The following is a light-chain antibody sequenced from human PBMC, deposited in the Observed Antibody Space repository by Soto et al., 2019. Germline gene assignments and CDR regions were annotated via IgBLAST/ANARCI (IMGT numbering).Light chain of an antibody. CDR1: QSIRSSS. CDR2: GGS. CDR3: HQYGSSPLT. V-gene: IGKV3-20*01. J-gene: IGKJ4*01. Sequence: EIVLTQSPGTLSLSPGERATLSCRASQSIRSSSLAWYQQKPGQAPRLLIYGGSSRATGIPDRFSGGGSGTEFSLTISRLETEDFSVYYCHQYGSSPLTFGGGTKVDIK.